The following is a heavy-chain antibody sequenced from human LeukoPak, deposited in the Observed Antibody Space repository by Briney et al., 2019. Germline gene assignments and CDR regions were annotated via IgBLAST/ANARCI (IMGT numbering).Heavy chain of an antibody. CDR2: ISGSGDDT. CDR3: AKDPLNTLMVSPTFDY. J-gene: IGHJ4*02. CDR1: GFPFSGYA. Sequence: GGSLRLSCVVSGFPFSGYAMSWVRQAPGKGLEWVSGISGSGDDTYYAASLKGRFIVSRGTSKNTLYLQMNSLRAEDTAVYYCAKDPLNTLMVSPTFDYWGQGTLVTVSS. V-gene: IGHV3-23*01. D-gene: IGHD5-18*01.